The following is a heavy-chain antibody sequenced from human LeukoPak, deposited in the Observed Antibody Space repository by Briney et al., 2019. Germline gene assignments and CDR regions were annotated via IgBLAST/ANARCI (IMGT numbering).Heavy chain of an antibody. CDR3: ARVRGYSSGSAFDI. CDR2: IYYSGST. J-gene: IGHJ3*02. V-gene: IGHV4-31*03. CDR1: GGSISSGGYY. Sequence: SQTLSLTCTVSGGSISSGGYYWRWIRQHPGTGLEWIGYIYYSGSTYYNPSLKSRVTISVDTSKNQFSMKLSSVTAADTAVYYCARVRGYSSGSAFDIWGQGTMVTVSS. D-gene: IGHD6-19*01.